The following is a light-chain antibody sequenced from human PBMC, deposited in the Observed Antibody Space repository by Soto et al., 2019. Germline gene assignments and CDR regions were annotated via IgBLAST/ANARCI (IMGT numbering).Light chain of an antibody. J-gene: IGKJ1*01. CDR1: RGITNY. V-gene: IGKV1-17*03. CDR2: AAS. CDR3: LQHNSYPWT. Sequence: DIQMTQSPSAMSASVGDRVTITCRASRGITNYVAWFQQKPGQVPKRLIYAASSLQRGVPSRFSGSGSGTEFTLTISSLQPEDFATYYCLQHNSYPWTFGQGTKVEIK.